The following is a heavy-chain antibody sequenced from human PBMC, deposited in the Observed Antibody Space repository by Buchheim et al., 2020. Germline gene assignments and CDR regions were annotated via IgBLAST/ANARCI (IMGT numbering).Heavy chain of an antibody. CDR1: GESVSSNSAA. Sequence: QLQLQQSGPGLVKPSQTLSLTCAISGESVSSNSAAWNWIRQSPSRGLEWLGRAYYRSNWNIDYALSMKSRMTINADTSKNQFSLQLKSVTPGDTAVYYCARERVSSLINMVRGLIERRFEFSGIDVWGQG. CDR2: AYYRSNWNI. CDR3: ARERVSSLINMVRGLIERRFEFSGIDV. V-gene: IGHV6-1*01. D-gene: IGHD3-10*01. J-gene: IGHJ6*02.